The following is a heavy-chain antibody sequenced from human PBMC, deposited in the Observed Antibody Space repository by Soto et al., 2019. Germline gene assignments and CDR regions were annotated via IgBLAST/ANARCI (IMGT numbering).Heavy chain of an antibody. V-gene: IGHV3-30*18. D-gene: IGHD1-7*01. CDR3: AKAQTLPNWNYSLLDY. J-gene: IGHJ4*02. CDR2: MSYDGSDK. CDR1: GFNFSRHS. Sequence: GGSLSLSCAAPGFNFSRHSMNWVRQAPGKGLEWVAVMSYDGSDKYYADSVKGRFTISRDNSKNTLYLLMNSLRPEDTAVYYCAKAQTLPNWNYSLLDYWGQGALVTVSS.